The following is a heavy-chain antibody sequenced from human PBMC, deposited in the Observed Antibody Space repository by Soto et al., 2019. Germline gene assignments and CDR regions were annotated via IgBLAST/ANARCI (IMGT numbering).Heavy chain of an antibody. CDR1: GYTLSDYY. Sequence: QVQLVQSGAEVKEPGASVKVSCKASGYTLSDYYIHWVRQAPGQGLEWIGWINPNSGATNYAQTFQGWVTLTRDTSITAASVELTRLRSDGTALSDCAREECGGLDVWCQGSTVTVSS. V-gene: IGHV1-2*04. D-gene: IGHD3-3*01. CDR2: INPNSGAT. CDR3: AREECGGLDV. J-gene: IGHJ6*02.